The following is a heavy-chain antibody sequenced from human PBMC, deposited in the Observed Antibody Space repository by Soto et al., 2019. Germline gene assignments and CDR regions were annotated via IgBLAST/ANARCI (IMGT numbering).Heavy chain of an antibody. CDR3: AREKASGSYYKNYYYYGMDV. CDR2: INPSGGST. J-gene: IGHJ6*02. D-gene: IGHD3-10*01. Sequence: ASVKVSCKASGYTFTSYYMHWVRQAPGQGLEWMGIINPSGGSTSYAQKFQGRVTMTRDTSTSTVYMELSSLRSEDTAVYYCAREKASGSYYKNYYYYGMDVWGQGTTVTVSS. V-gene: IGHV1-46*01. CDR1: GYTFTSYY.